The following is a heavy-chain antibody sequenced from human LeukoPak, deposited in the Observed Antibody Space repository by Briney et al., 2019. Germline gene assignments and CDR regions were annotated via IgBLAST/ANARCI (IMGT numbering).Heavy chain of an antibody. V-gene: IGHV3-21*01. D-gene: IGHD1-26*01. CDR1: GFTFSSYS. J-gene: IGHJ4*02. Sequence: GGSLRLSCAASGFTFSSYSMNWVRQAPGKGLEWVSSISSSSSYIYYADSVKGRFTISRDNAKNSLYLQMNSLRAEDTAVYYCARALYSGSYGTPADYWGQGTLVTVSS. CDR3: ARALYSGSYGTPADY. CDR2: ISSSSSYI.